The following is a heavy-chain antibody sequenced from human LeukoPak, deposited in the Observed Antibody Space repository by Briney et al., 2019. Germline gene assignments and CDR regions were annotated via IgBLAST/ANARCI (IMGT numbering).Heavy chain of an antibody. Sequence: PSETLSLTCTVSGGSSSSYYWSWIRQPPGKGLVWIAYIYYTGTTNYNPSLKSRVTISVDTSKKQLSLKLSSVTAADTAVYYCARLPLRSHFDYWGQGTLVTVSS. CDR1: GGSSSSYY. V-gene: IGHV4-59*08. CDR3: ARLPLRSHFDY. J-gene: IGHJ4*02. D-gene: IGHD3-3*02. CDR2: IYYTGTT.